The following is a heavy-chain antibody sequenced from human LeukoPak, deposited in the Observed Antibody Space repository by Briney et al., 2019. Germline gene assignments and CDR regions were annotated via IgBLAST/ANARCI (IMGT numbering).Heavy chain of an antibody. CDR1: GLTFSNLK. J-gene: IGHJ4*02. CDR3: AKDYPALGYCTSTSCSFFDY. D-gene: IGHD2-2*01. Sequence: GGSLRLSCAVSGLTFSNLKMNWVRQAPGKGLEWVSYISAGGRTTFYADSVKGRFTISRDDSQNTLYLQMNSLRAEDTAVYYCAKDYPALGYCTSTSCSFFDYWGQGTLVTVSS. CDR2: ISAGGRTT. V-gene: IGHV3-23*01.